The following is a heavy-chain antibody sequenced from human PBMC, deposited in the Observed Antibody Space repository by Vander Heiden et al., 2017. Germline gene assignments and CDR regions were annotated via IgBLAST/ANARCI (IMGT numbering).Heavy chain of an antibody. D-gene: IGHD4-17*01. J-gene: IGHJ6*02. V-gene: IGHV3-23*01. CDR1: GFTCSSYA. CDR2: ISGSGGST. Sequence: EVQLLESGGGLVQPGGSLRLSCPASGFTCSSYACSLVRPAPGKGLGWVSAISGSGGSTYYADTVKGRFTISRDNAKNTLYLQMNSLRAEDTAVYYCARQYGGLLSGMDVWGQGTTVTVSS. CDR3: ARQYGGLLSGMDV.